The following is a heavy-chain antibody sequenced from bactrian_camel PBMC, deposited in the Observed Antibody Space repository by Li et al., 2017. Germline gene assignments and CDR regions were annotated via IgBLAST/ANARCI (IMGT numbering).Heavy chain of an antibody. CDR2: FGPDGDS. CDR1: GDLYRSYC. J-gene: IGHJ6*01. D-gene: IGHD6*01. Sequence: HVQLVESGGGSVRVGGSLRLSCVASGDLYRSYCMGWFRQLPGTEREGVAAFGPDGDSTYAESVKGRFTISRDNTKNTLYLQMNSLKPEDTAVYYCATDRGGTWCAPSRVGEFGYRGHGTQVTVS. CDR3: ATDRGGTWCAPSRVGEFGY. V-gene: IGHV3S53*01.